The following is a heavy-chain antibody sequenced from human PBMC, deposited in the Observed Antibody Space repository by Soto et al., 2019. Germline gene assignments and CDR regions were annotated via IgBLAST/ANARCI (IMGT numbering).Heavy chain of an antibody. Sequence: LSLTCAASGFTFSSYSMNWVRQAPGKGLEWVSSISSSSSYIYYADSVKGRFTISRDNAKNSLYLQMNSLRAEDTAVYYCARGGAAAAGMDVWGQGTTVTVSS. CDR3: ARGGAAAAGMDV. V-gene: IGHV3-21*01. D-gene: IGHD6-25*01. CDR1: GFTFSSYS. J-gene: IGHJ6*02. CDR2: ISSSSSYI.